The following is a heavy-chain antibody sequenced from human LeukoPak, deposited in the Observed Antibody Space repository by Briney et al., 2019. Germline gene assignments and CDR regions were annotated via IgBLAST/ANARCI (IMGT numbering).Heavy chain of an antibody. Sequence: GSLRLSCAASGFTFSSYSMNWVRQAPGKGLEWIGEVHLDGRTNYNPSLQSRLTMSVDFSENHISLKLTSVTAADTAVYYCAREGGPFRPLDYSGQGTLVTVSS. CDR2: VHLDGRT. J-gene: IGHJ4*02. D-gene: IGHD2/OR15-2a*01. CDR3: AREGGPFRPLDY. V-gene: IGHV4-34*10. CDR1: GFTFSSYSM.